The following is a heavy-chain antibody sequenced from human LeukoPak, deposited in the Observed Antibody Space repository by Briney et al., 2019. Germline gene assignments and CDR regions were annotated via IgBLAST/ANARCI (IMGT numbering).Heavy chain of an antibody. CDR3: AKDENLEWFGESQRGFDY. V-gene: IGHV3-30*02. Sequence: PGGSLRLSCAASGFTFSSYEMNWVRQAPGKGLEWVAFIRYDGSNKYYADSVKGRFTISRDNSKNTLYLQMNSLRAEDTAVYYCAKDENLEWFGESQRGFDYWGQGTLVTVSS. CDR1: GFTFSSYE. J-gene: IGHJ4*02. D-gene: IGHD3-10*01. CDR2: IRYDGSNK.